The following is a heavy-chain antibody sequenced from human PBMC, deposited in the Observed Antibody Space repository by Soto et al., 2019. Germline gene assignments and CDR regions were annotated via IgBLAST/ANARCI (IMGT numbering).Heavy chain of an antibody. CDR3: ARDGYSITTSGYYYYGMAV. Sequence: ASVKVSCKASGYTFTSYYKHWVRQAPGQGLEWMGIINPSGGSTSYAQKFQGRVTMTRDTSTSTVYMELSSLRSEDTAVYYCARDGYSITTSGYYYYGMAVWGQGTTVTVSS. CDR2: INPSGGST. V-gene: IGHV1-46*01. D-gene: IGHD6-13*01. J-gene: IGHJ6*02. CDR1: GYTFTSYY.